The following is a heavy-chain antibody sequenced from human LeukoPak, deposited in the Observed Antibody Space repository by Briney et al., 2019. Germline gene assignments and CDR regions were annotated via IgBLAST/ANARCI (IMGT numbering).Heavy chain of an antibody. CDR3: ARAPRYSLDRGANPFYFDY. CDR1: GGSISSYY. Sequence: PSETLSLTCTVSGGSISSYYWSWIRQPPGKGLEWIGYIYYSGSTNYNPSLKSRVTISVDTSENQFSLKLSSVTAADTAVYYCARAPRYSLDRGANPFYFDYWGQGTLVTVSS. V-gene: IGHV4-59*08. J-gene: IGHJ4*02. CDR2: IYYSGST. D-gene: IGHD3-10*01.